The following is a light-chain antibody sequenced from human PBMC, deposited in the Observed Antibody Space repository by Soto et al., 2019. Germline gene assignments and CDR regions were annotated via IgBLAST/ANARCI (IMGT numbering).Light chain of an antibody. J-gene: IGLJ2*01. CDR3: QAWDSTSGGV. CDR2: QDS. Sequence: SYELTQPPSVSVSPGETASIACSGDQLETKFVCWYQQKPGQSPLLVIYQDSTRPSGIPGRFSGSNSGNTATLTISGTQTIDEAYYYCQAWDSTSGGVFGGGTKLTVL. V-gene: IGLV3-1*01. CDR1: QLETKF.